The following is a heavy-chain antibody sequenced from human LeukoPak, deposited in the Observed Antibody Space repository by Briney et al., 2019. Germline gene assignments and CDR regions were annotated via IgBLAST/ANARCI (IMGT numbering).Heavy chain of an antibody. CDR1: GFTFSSYA. D-gene: IGHD3-9*01. V-gene: IGHV3-23*01. CDR3: AKPRPHLDWSN. CDR2: ISGSGGST. Sequence: GGSLRLSCAASGFTFSSYAMSRVRQAPGKGLEWVSAISGSGGSTSYADSVKGRFTISRDNSKNTLYLQMNSLRAEDTAVYYCAKPRPHLDWSNWGQGTLVTVSS. J-gene: IGHJ4*02.